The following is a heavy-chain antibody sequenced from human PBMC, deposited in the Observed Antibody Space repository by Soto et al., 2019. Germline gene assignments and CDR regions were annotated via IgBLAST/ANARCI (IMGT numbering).Heavy chain of an antibody. D-gene: IGHD2-15*01. J-gene: IGHJ4*02. Sequence: QVPLVQSGAEVKKPGASVKVSCKASGYTFTSYAMHWVRKAPGQRLEWMGWINAGNGNTKYSQKFQGRVTITRDTSASPAYMELSSLRSEDTAVYYCATGVVVVRFDYWGQGTLVTVSS. CDR3: ATGVVVVRFDY. V-gene: IGHV1-3*01. CDR2: INAGNGNT. CDR1: GYTFTSYA.